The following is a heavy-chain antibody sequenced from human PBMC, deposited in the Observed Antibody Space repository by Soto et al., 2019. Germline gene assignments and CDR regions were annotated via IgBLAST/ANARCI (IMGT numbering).Heavy chain of an antibody. Sequence: QVQLVESGGGVVQPGRSLRLSCAASGFTFSSYGMHWVRQAPGKGLEWVAVISYDGSNKYYADSVKGRFTISRDNSKNTLYLQMNSLRAEDTAVYYCAKDLARSSSGYYYYGMDVWGQGTTGTVSS. V-gene: IGHV3-30*18. D-gene: IGHD6-6*01. CDR2: ISYDGSNK. CDR1: GFTFSSYG. CDR3: AKDLARSSSGYYYYGMDV. J-gene: IGHJ6*02.